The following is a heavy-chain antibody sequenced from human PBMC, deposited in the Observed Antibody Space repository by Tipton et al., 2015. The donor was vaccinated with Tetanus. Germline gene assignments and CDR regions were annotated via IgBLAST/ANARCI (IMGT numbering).Heavy chain of an antibody. V-gene: IGHV4-31*03. CDR2: IYYTGNT. CDR3: ARRLIQNLFDP. CDR1: GGPLKSGGYY. Sequence: TLSLTCNVSGGPLKSGGYYWTWIRQHPVRGLEWIGYIYYTGNTYYNPSLKSRVTISADTSKNQFSLKLTSVTAADTAVYYCARRLIQNLFDPWGQGPLVTVSS. J-gene: IGHJ5*02. D-gene: IGHD2-8*01.